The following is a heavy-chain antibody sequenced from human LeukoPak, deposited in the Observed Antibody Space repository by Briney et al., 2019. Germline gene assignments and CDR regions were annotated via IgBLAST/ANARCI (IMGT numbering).Heavy chain of an antibody. CDR2: MNPNSGNT. D-gene: IGHD6-19*01. CDR3: AKDNRSGWYYFDY. V-gene: IGHV1-8*01. CDR1: GYTFTSYD. J-gene: IGHJ4*02. Sequence: RASVKVSCKASGYTFTSYDINWVRQATGQGLEWMGWMNPNSGNTGYAQKFQGRVTMTRNTSISTAYMELSSLRSEDTAVYYCAKDNRSGWYYFDYWGQGTLVTVSS.